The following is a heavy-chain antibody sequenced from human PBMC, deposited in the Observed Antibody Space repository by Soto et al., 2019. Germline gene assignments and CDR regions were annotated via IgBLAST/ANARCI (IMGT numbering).Heavy chain of an antibody. V-gene: IGHV1-24*01. J-gene: IGHJ4*02. CDR1: GYALTELS. Sequence: QVQLVQSGAEVKKPGASVKVSCKVSGYALTELSMHWVRQAPGKGLEWMGGFDPEDGETIYAQKFQGRVTMTEDTSTDIAYKELSSLRSEDTAVYYCATLYSYAYYFDYWGQGTLVTVSS. CDR3: ATLYSYAYYFDY. CDR2: FDPEDGET. D-gene: IGHD5-18*01.